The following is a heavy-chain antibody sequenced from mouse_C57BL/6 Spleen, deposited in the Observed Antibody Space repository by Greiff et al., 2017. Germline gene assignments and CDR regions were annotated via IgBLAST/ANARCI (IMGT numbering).Heavy chain of an antibody. CDR1: GYTFTSYD. CDR2: IYPRDGST. CDR3: AREYYGSSYVRFAY. Sequence: QVQLQQSGPELVKPGASVKLSCKASGYTFTSYDIDWVKQRPGQGLEWIGWIYPRDGSTKYNEKFKGKATLTVDTSSSTAYMELHSLTSEDSAVYFCAREYYGSSYVRFAYWGQGTLVTVSA. J-gene: IGHJ3*01. D-gene: IGHD1-1*01. V-gene: IGHV1-85*01.